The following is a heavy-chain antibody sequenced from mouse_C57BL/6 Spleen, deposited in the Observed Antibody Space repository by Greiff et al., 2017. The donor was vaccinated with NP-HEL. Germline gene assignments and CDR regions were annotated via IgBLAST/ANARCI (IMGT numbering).Heavy chain of an antibody. Sequence: QVQLKQSGAELARPGASVKLSCKASGYTFTSYGISWVKQRTGQGLEWIGEIYPRSGNTYYNEKFKGKATLTADKSSSTAYMELRSLTSEDSAVYFCAREYYDYDVWFAYWGQGTLVTVSA. CDR1: GYTFTSYG. D-gene: IGHD2-4*01. CDR2: IYPRSGNT. V-gene: IGHV1-81*01. J-gene: IGHJ3*01. CDR3: AREYYDYDVWFAY.